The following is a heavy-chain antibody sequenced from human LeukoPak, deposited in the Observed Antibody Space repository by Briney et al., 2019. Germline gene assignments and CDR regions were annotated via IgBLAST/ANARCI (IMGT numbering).Heavy chain of an antibody. V-gene: IGHV4-59*01. CDR3: ALSSGYYPYNWFDP. CDR1: GGSISSYY. Sequence: SETLSLTCTVPGGSISSYYWSWIRQPPGKGLEWIGYIYYSGSTNYNASLKSRVAISEVTSKNQFSLKLSSVTAADTAVYYCALSSGYYPYNWFDPWGQGTLVTVSS. D-gene: IGHD3-22*01. J-gene: IGHJ5*02. CDR2: IYYSGST.